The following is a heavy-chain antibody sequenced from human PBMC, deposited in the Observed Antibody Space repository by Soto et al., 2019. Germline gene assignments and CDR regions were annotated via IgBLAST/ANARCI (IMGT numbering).Heavy chain of an antibody. Sequence: QVQLVQSGAEVKKPGASVKVSCKASGYTFTSYDINWVRQATGQGLEWMGWMNPNSGNTGYAQKFQGRVTMTRNTSISTAYMEMSSLSSEDTAVYYCASRTRGGNSRYGMDVWGQGTTVTVSS. J-gene: IGHJ6*02. D-gene: IGHD2-21*02. CDR1: GYTFTSYD. CDR3: ASRTRGGNSRYGMDV. CDR2: MNPNSGNT. V-gene: IGHV1-8*01.